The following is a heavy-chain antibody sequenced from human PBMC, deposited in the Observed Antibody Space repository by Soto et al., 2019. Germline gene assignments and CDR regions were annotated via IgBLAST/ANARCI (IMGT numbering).Heavy chain of an antibody. CDR1: GGSISSGDYY. Sequence: TLSLTCTVSGGSISSGDYYWSWIRQPPGKGLEWTGYIYYSGSTYYNPSLKSRVIISVDTSKNQFSLKLSSVTAADTAVYYCARDREMFYFDYWGQGTLVTVSS. CDR2: IYYSGST. V-gene: IGHV4-30-4*01. J-gene: IGHJ4*02. D-gene: IGHD1-26*01. CDR3: ARDREMFYFDY.